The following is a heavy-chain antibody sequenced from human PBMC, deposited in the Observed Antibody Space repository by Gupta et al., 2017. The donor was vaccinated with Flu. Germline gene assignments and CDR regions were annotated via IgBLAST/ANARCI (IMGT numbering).Heavy chain of an antibody. Sequence: EVQLVESGGGLVQPARSLSIPCAASGLTFNIYAIHCVRQAPGKGLEWVSGISWNSGSIGYADSVKGRFTISRDNAKNSLYLQMNSLRAEDTALYYCAKDTATVTTMVDYWGQVTLVTVAS. CDR3: AKDTATVTTMVDY. J-gene: IGHJ4*02. V-gene: IGHV3-9*01. D-gene: IGHD4-17*01. CDR2: ISWNSGSI. CDR1: GLTFNIYA.